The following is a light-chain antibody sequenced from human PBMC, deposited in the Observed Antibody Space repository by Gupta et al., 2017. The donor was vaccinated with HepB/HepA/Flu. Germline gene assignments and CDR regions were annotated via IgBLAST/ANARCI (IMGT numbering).Light chain of an antibody. J-gene: IGKJ5*01. V-gene: IGKV3-11*01. CDR1: QSVSSY. CDR3: QRRSNGRN. Sequence: EIVLTQSPATLSLSPGERATLSCRASQSVSSYLAWYQQKPGQAPRLLIYDASNRATGIPARFSGSGSGTDFTLTISSLGPEDFAVYSWQRRSNGRNFGPGTRLEI. CDR2: DAS.